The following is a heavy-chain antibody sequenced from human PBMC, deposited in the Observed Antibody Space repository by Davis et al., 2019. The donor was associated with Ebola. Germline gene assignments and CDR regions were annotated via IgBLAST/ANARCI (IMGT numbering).Heavy chain of an antibody. Sequence: GESLKISCAASGFTFSSNSMNWVRQAPGKGLEWVSFISSSSNYIYYADSVKGRFTVPRDNAKNSLYLQMNSLRAEDTAVYYCVRDPALVVTGGGWFFGLWGRGTLVTVSS. CDR3: VRDPALVVTGGGWFFGL. CDR2: ISSSSNYI. V-gene: IGHV3-21*01. D-gene: IGHD2-21*02. CDR1: GFTFSSNS. J-gene: IGHJ2*01.